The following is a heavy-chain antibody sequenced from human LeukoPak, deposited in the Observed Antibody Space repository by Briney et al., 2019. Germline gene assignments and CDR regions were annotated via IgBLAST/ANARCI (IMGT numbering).Heavy chain of an antibody. D-gene: IGHD3-3*01. CDR1: GGSISSRGYY. Sequence: LSLTCTVSGGSISSRGYYWSWVRQAPGKGLEWVSSISSSSSYIYYADSVKGRFTISRDNAKNSLYLQMNSLRAEDTAVYYCARAQTYYDFWSGYWNWGQGTLVTVSS. CDR2: ISSSSSYI. J-gene: IGHJ4*02. V-gene: IGHV3-21*01. CDR3: ARAQTYYDFWSGYWN.